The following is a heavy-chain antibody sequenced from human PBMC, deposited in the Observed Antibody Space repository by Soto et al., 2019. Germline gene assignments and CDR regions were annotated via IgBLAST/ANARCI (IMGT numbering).Heavy chain of an antibody. CDR2: IYRDGST. J-gene: IGHJ4*02. Sequence: EEQLVESGGGLIQPGGSLRLSCAASGFIVSTNYMNWVRQAPGKGLEWVSVIYRDGSTYYADSVMGRFTISRDNSKKTLYLQMNNLRAEDSGLYYCTRGPRPISTGTGAYWGQGTQVTVSS. CDR3: TRGPRPISTGTGAY. D-gene: IGHD3-10*01. V-gene: IGHV3-53*01. CDR1: GFIVSTNY.